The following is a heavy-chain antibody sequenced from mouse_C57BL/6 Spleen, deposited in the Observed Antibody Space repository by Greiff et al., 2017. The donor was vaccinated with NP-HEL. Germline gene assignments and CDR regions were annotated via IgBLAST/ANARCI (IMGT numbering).Heavy chain of an antibody. CDR2: IDPENGDT. CDR3: TRGNYSAWCAY. D-gene: IGHD2-1*01. CDR1: GFNIKDDY. J-gene: IGHJ3*01. Sequence: EVQLQQSGAELVRPGASVKLSCTASGFNIKDDYMHWVKQRPEQGLEWIGWIDPENGDTEYASKFQGKATITADTSSNTAYLQLSSLTSEDTAVYYCTRGNYSAWCAYWGQGTLVTVSA. V-gene: IGHV14-4*01.